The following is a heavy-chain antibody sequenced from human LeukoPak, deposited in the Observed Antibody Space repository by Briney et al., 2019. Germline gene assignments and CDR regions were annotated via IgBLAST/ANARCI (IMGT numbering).Heavy chain of an antibody. CDR2: IKQDGSEK. D-gene: IGHD3-9*01. V-gene: IGHV3-7*01. Sequence: GGSLRLSCAASGFTFSSYWMSWVRQAPGKGLEWVANIKQDGSEKYYADSVRGRFTISRDNAKNTLYLQMNTLRVEDTAVYYCTRDLMDYDVSTGLHHYYMDVWGQGTTVTDSS. CDR1: GFTFSSYW. CDR3: TRDLMDYDVSTGLHHYYMDV. J-gene: IGHJ6*02.